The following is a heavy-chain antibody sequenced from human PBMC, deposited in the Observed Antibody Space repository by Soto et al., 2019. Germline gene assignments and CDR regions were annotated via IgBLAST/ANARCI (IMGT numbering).Heavy chain of an antibody. Sequence: SVKVSCKASGGTFSSYAISWVRQAPGQGLEWMGGIIPIFGTANYAQKFQGRVTITADESTSTAYMELSSLRSEDTAVYYCARDLSSGCIQGWVDPWGQGTLVTVSS. J-gene: IGHJ5*02. CDR1: GGTFSSYA. V-gene: IGHV1-69*13. CDR2: IIPIFGTA. CDR3: ARDLSSGCIQGWVDP. D-gene: IGHD6-19*01.